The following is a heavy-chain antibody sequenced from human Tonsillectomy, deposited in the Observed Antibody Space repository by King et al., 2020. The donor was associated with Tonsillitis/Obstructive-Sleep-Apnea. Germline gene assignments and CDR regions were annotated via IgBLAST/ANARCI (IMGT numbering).Heavy chain of an antibody. CDR2: IYPGDSDT. CDR3: ARHGLATTGGWYFQH. D-gene: IGHD6-13*01. V-gene: IGHV5-51*01. CDR1: GYSFTSYW. J-gene: IGHJ1*01. Sequence: VQLVESGAEVKKPGESLKISCKGSGYSFTSYWIGWVRQMPGKGLEYMGIIYPGDSDTRYSPSFQGQVTISAGKSISTAYLQWSSLKASDAAMYYCARHGLATTGGWYFQHWGRGTLVTVSS.